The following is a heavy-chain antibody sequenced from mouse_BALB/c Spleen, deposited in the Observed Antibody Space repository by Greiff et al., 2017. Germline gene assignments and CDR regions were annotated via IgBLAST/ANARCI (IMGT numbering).Heavy chain of an antibody. V-gene: IGHV5-17*02. D-gene: IGHD2-4*01. CDR1: GFTFSSSG. CDR3: ARGMITTRFFDY. Sequence: EVKLVESGGGLVQPGGSRKLSCAASGFTFSSSGMHWVRQAPEKGLEWVAYISSGSSTIYYADTVKGRFPISRDNPKNTLFLQMTSLRSEDTAMYYCARGMITTRFFDYWGQGTTLTVPS. CDR2: ISSGSSTI. J-gene: IGHJ2*01.